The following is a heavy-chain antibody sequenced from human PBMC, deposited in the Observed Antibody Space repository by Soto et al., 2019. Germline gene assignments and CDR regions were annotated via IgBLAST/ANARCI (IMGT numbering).Heavy chain of an antibody. CDR2: IYYSGST. D-gene: IGHD6-13*01. CDR1: GASMITYF. CDR3: ARESRRGVVAAGNFDY. Sequence: ASETLSLTYSVSGASMITYFWGWIRQTPGKGLEWIGHIYYSGSTNYNPSLKSRVTISVDTSKNQFSVKLTSVTAADTAVYYCARESRRGVVAAGNFDYWGQGTLVTVSS. V-gene: IGHV4-59*01. J-gene: IGHJ4*02.